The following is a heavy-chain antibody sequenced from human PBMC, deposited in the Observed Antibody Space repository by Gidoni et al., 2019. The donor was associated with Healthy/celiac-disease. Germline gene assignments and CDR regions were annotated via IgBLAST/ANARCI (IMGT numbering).Heavy chain of an antibody. Sequence: QVQLQESGPGLVKPSETLSLTCTVSGGSISSYYWSWIRQPPGKGLEWIGYIYYSGSTNYNPSLKSRVTISVDTSKNQFSLKLSSVTAADTAVYYCARAGRAGIGWFDPWGQGTLVTVSS. D-gene: IGHD6-19*01. CDR3: ARAGRAGIGWFDP. V-gene: IGHV4-59*01. CDR2: IYYSGST. J-gene: IGHJ5*02. CDR1: GGSISSYY.